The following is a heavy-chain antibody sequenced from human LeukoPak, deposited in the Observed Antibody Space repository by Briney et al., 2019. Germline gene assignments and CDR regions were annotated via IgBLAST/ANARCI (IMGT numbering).Heavy chain of an antibody. CDR1: GGSISSGSYY. D-gene: IGHD3-16*01. CDR2: IYTSGST. Sequence: ASETLSLTCTVSGGSISSGSYYWSWIRQPAGKGLEWIGRIYTSGSTHYNPSLKSRVTISVDTSKNQFSLKLSSVTAADTAVYYCARVRYRLAETYIDYWGQGTLVTVSS. V-gene: IGHV4-61*02. CDR3: ARVRYRLAETYIDY. J-gene: IGHJ4*02.